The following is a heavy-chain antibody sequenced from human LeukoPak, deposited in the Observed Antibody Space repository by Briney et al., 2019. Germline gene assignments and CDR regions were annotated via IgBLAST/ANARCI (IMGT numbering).Heavy chain of an antibody. J-gene: IGHJ6*03. CDR2: IYYSGGT. CDR1: GGSISSSSYY. Sequence: SETLSLTCTVSGGSISSSSYYWTWIRQPPGKGLEWIGSIYYSGGTYYNPSLKSRVTISVDMSKNQFSLKLSSVTAADTAVYYCARNYYYYYYMDVWGKGTTVTVSS. CDR3: ARNYYYYYYMDV. V-gene: IGHV4-39*07.